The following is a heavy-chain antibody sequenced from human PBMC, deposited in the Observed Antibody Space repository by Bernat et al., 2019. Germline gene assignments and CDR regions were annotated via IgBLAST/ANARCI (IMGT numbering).Heavy chain of an antibody. Sequence: QVQLVESGGGVVQPGRSLRLSCAASGFTFSSYAMHWVRQAPGKGLEWVAVISYDGSNKYYADSVKGRFTISRDNSKNTLYLQMNSLRAEDTAVYYCARDGYSGYDFGYPYYFGYWGQGTLVTVSS. D-gene: IGHD5-12*01. CDR2: ISYDGSNK. CDR3: ARDGYSGYDFGYPYYFGY. CDR1: GFTFSSYA. J-gene: IGHJ4*02. V-gene: IGHV3-30-3*01.